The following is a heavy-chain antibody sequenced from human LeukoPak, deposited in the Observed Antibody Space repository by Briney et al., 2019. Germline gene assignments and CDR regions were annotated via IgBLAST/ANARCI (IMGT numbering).Heavy chain of an antibody. CDR1: GFTFSSYS. D-gene: IGHD6-19*01. CDR2: ITASGTAM. J-gene: IGHJ4*02. V-gene: IGHV3-48*02. Sequence: GGSLRLSCAASGFTFSSYSMNWVRQAPGKGLEWVSHITASGTAMFYADSVKGRFTISRDNAKNSLYLQMNSLRDEDTAVYYCARGRSSGWYFRHYFDYWGQGTLVTVSS. CDR3: ARGRSSGWYFRHYFDY.